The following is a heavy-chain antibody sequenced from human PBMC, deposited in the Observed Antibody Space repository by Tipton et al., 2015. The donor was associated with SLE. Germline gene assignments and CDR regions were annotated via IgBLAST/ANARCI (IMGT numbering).Heavy chain of an antibody. CDR3: ARDRVECDVLPFYNFGMDV. D-gene: IGHD2-8*01. Sequence: SLRLSCAASGFTFSNYEMSWVRQAPGKGLEWVSFISGTGSSRYYADSVRGRFTISRDNAKNSLYLQMNSLRGEDTAVYYCARDRVECDVLPFYNFGMDVWGQGISVTVSS. J-gene: IGHJ6*02. CDR1: GFTFSNYE. V-gene: IGHV3-48*03. CDR2: ISGTGSSR.